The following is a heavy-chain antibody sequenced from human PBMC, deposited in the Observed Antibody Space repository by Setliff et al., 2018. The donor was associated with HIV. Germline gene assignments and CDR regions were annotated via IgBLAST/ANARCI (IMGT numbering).Heavy chain of an antibody. D-gene: IGHD7-27*01. CDR2: IYSSGNT. Sequence: SETLSLTCTVSGGSLSSSTYYWGWIRQPPGKGLEWIWSIYSSGNTYYNPSRKSRVTISGDTSNKQFSLKLRAVTAADSEVYCCACKGRPGDFESWGQGTRVTVAS. J-gene: IGHJ4*02. CDR1: GGSLSSSTYY. V-gene: IGHV4-39*01. CDR3: ACKGRPGDFES.